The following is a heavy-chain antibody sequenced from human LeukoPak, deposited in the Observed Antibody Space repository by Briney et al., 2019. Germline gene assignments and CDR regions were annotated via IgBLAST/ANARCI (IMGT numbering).Heavy chain of an antibody. CDR1: GYTFTSYG. J-gene: IGHJ4*02. CDR3: ARDHYGSGSYYTY. V-gene: IGHV1-18*04. D-gene: IGHD3-10*01. Sequence: ASVTVSCKASGYTFTSYGISWVRQAPGQGLEWMGWISTYNGNTNYPQKLQGTVTMTTDTSTSTAYMELRSLRSDDTAVYYCARDHYGSGSYYTYWGQGTLVTVSS. CDR2: ISTYNGNT.